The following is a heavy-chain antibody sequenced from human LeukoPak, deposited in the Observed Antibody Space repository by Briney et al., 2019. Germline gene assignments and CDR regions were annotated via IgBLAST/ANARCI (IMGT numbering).Heavy chain of an antibody. Sequence: GGSLRLSCAASGFTVSSNYMSWVRQAPGKGLEWVSVIYSGGSTYYADSVKGRFTISRDNSKNTLYLQMNSPRAEDTAVYYCAREIFVLRFLEWAPYGMDVWGQGTTVTVSS. CDR3: AREIFVLRFLEWAPYGMDV. CDR2: IYSGGST. J-gene: IGHJ6*02. CDR1: GFTVSSNY. D-gene: IGHD3-3*01. V-gene: IGHV3-66*01.